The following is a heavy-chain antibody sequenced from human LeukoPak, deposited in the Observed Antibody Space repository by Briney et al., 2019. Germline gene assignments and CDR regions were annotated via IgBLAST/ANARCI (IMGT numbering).Heavy chain of an antibody. V-gene: IGHV4-59*01. Sequence: KPSETLSLSCTVSGGSINSYYWSWIRQPPGKGLEWIGFIHYSGSTNYNPSLKSRVTISVDTSKNQFSLKLSSVTAADTAVYYCVRKFAFWSGPDYWGQGTLVTVSS. CDR3: VRKFAFWSGPDY. CDR1: GGSINSYY. CDR2: IHYSGST. D-gene: IGHD3-3*01. J-gene: IGHJ4*02.